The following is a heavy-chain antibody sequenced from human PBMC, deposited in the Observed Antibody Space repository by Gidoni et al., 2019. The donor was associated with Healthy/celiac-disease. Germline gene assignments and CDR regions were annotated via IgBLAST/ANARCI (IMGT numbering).Heavy chain of an antibody. J-gene: IGHJ6*02. V-gene: IGHV3-74*01. CDR1: GFTFSSYW. D-gene: IGHD6-19*01. Sequence: VQLVESGGGLVQPGGYLRLSCAASGFTFSSYWMHWVRQAPGKGLVWVSRINSDGSSTSYADSVKGRFTISRDNAKNTLYLQMNSLRAEDTAVYYCARVGSSGWFGMDVWGQGTTVTVSS. CDR3: ARVGSSGWFGMDV. CDR2: INSDGSST.